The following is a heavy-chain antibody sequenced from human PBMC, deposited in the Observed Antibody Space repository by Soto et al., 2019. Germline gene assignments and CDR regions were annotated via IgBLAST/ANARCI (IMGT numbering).Heavy chain of an antibody. CDR1: GGSITTTHNY. CDR2: LSYTGST. J-gene: IGHJ6*02. V-gene: IGHV4-39*01. Sequence: SETLSLTCTVSGGSITTTHNYWAWIRQAPGKSLVWLGSLSYTGSTYYSLSFKSRVSIAVDTSKDQFSLKLSSVTAADTGVYSCARPLVATADYYYGTDVWGRGTSVTVSS. CDR3: ARPLVATADYYYGTDV. D-gene: IGHD5-12*01.